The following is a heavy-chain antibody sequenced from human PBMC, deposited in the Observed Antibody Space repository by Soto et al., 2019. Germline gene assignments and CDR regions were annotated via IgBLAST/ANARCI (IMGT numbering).Heavy chain of an antibody. CDR1: GFTFSSYA. V-gene: IGHV3-23*01. D-gene: IGHD3-3*01. J-gene: IGHJ6*02. CDR2: ISGSGGST. CDR3: AKDHYDFWSGYQEPYYYYGMDV. Sequence: GGSLRLSCAASGFTFSSYAMIWVRQAPGKGLEWVSAISGSGGSTYYADSVKGRFTISRDNSKNTLYLQMNSLRAEDTAVYYCAKDHYDFWSGYQEPYYYYGMDVWGQGTTVTVSS.